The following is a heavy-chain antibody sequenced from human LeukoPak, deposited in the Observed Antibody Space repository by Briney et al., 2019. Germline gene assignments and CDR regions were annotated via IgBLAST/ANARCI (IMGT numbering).Heavy chain of an antibody. Sequence: GASVKVSCKASGYTFTGYYMHWVRRAPGQGLEWMGWINPNSGGTNYAQKFQGRVTMTRDTSISTAYMELSRLRSDDTAVYYCARDLGYCSGGSCYHYFDYWGQGTLVTVSS. V-gene: IGHV1-2*02. CDR1: GYTFTGYY. CDR3: ARDLGYCSGGSCYHYFDY. J-gene: IGHJ4*02. D-gene: IGHD2-15*01. CDR2: INPNSGGT.